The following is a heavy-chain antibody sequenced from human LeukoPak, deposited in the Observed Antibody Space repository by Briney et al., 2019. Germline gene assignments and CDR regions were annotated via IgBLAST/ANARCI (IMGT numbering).Heavy chain of an antibody. Sequence: GSLRLSCAASGFTFSNAWMSWVRQPPGKGLEWIGEINHSGSTNYNPSLKSRVTISVDTSKNQFSLKLSSVTAADTAVYYCARGRGNYYYYGMDVWGQGTTVTVSS. CDR3: ARGRGNYYYYGMDV. V-gene: IGHV4-34*01. CDR2: INHSGST. CDR1: GFTFSNAW. J-gene: IGHJ6*02.